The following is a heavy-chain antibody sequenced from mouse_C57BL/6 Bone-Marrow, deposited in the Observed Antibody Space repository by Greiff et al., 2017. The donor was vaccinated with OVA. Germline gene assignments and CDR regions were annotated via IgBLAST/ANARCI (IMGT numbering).Heavy chain of an antibody. CDR3: ANGYTGYFDV. CDR1: GYAFSSSW. D-gene: IGHD2-2*01. J-gene: IGHJ1*03. Sequence: QVQLQQSGPELVKPGASVKISCKASGYAFSSSWMNWVKQRPGKGLEWIGRIYPGDGDTNYNGKFKGKATLTADKSSSKAYMQLSSLTSEDSAVYFCANGYTGYFDVWGTGTTVTVSS. V-gene: IGHV1-82*01. CDR2: IYPGDGDT.